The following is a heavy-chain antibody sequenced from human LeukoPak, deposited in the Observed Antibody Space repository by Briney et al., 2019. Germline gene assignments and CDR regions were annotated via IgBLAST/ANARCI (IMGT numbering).Heavy chain of an antibody. CDR3: ASGRITMIVVADYYYYMDV. CDR2: ISSSSSTI. V-gene: IGHV3-48*01. Sequence: GGSLRLSCAASGFTFSSYSMNWVRQAPGKGLEWVSYISSSSSTIYYADSVKGRFTISRDNAKNSLYLQMNSLRAEDTAVYYCASGRITMIVVADYYYYMDVWGKGTTVTVSS. J-gene: IGHJ6*03. D-gene: IGHD3-22*01. CDR1: GFTFSSYS.